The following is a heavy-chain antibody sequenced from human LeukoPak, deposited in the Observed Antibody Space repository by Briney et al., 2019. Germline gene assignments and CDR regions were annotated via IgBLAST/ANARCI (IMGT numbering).Heavy chain of an antibody. CDR3: ARVYSSSWYEGLSY. D-gene: IGHD6-13*01. Sequence: PGGSLRLSCAASGFSFSSYSMNWVRQAPGKGLEWVSYISSSSSTIYYADSVKGRFTISRDNAKNSLYLQMNSLRAEDTAVYYCARVYSSSWYEGLSYWGQGTLVTVSS. CDR1: GFSFSSYS. V-gene: IGHV3-48*04. J-gene: IGHJ4*02. CDR2: ISSSSSTI.